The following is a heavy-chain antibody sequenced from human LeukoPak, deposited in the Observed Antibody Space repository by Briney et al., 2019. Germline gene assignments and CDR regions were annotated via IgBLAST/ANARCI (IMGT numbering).Heavy chain of an antibody. CDR2: ISAYNGDT. CDR1: GYTFINYR. D-gene: IGHD4-17*01. J-gene: IGHJ4*02. CDR3: ARVGPKFSGDYPLYFDY. V-gene: IGHV1-18*01. Sequence: GASVKVSCKASGYTFINYRISWVRQAPGQGLEWTGWISAYNGDTNYAQKLQGRLTMTTDTSTSTAYMELRSLRSDDTAVYYCARVGPKFSGDYPLYFDYWGQGTLVPVSS.